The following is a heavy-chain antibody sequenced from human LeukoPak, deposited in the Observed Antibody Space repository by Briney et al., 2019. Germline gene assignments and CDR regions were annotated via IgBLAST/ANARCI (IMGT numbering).Heavy chain of an antibody. CDR2: IKQDGSEK. CDR1: GFTSSSYW. Sequence: GGSLRLSCAASGFTSSSYWMSWVRQAPGKGLEWVANIKQDGSEKYYVDSVKGRFTISRDNAKNSLYLQMNSLRAEDTAVYYCARDFPWSGYYTPPALDYWGQGTLVTVSS. D-gene: IGHD3-3*01. J-gene: IGHJ4*02. CDR3: ARDFPWSGYYTPPALDY. V-gene: IGHV3-7*01.